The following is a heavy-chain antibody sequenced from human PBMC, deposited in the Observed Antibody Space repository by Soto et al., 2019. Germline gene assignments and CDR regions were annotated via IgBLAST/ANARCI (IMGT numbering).Heavy chain of an antibody. J-gene: IGHJ4*02. D-gene: IGHD5-18*01. CDR3: ARDMQLWRLDY. CDR1: VFTFSSYA. Sequence: GSLRLSCAASVFTFSSYAMSWVRQAPGKGLEWVSAISGSGGSTYYADSVKGRFTISRDNAQNTLYLQMNSLRAEDTAIYYCARDMQLWRLDYWGQGTQVTVSS. CDR2: ISGSGGST. V-gene: IGHV3-23*01.